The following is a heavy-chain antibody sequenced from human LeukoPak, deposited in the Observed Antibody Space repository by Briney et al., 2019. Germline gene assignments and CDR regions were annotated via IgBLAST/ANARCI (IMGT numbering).Heavy chain of an antibody. CDR3: ARHANIVVVVAANFFDY. CDR2: IYYSGST. Sequence: SETLSLTCTVSGGSISSSSYYWGWIRQPPGKGLEWIGSIYYSGSTYYNPSLNTRVTISVDTSKNQFSLKLSSVTAADTAVYYCARHANIVVVVAANFFDYWGQGTLVTVSS. D-gene: IGHD2-15*01. J-gene: IGHJ4*02. V-gene: IGHV4-39*01. CDR1: GGSISSSSYY.